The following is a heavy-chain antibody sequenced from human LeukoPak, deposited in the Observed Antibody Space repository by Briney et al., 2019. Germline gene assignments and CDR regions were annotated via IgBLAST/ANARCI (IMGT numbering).Heavy chain of an antibody. Sequence: ASVKVSCKASGYTFTSYYMHWVRQAPGQGLEGMGMINPSGGSATYAQNFQGRVIMTRDTSTSTVYMELSSLRSEDTAVYYCARGMGYYVSSGYYPFDYWGQGTLVTVSS. V-gene: IGHV1-46*03. CDR3: ARGMGYYVSSGYYPFDY. CDR1: GYTFTSYY. D-gene: IGHD3-22*01. CDR2: INPSGGSA. J-gene: IGHJ4*02.